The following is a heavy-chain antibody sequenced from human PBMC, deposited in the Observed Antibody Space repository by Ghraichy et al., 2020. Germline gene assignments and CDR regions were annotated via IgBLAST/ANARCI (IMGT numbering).Heavy chain of an antibody. D-gene: IGHD2-21*02. CDR2: MNPNSGNT. V-gene: IGHV1-8*01. CDR3: ARGGRKYCGGDCYRNWFDP. J-gene: IGHJ5*02. Sequence: ASLKVSCKAAGATFTSYDINWLLQATGQGLEWMGWMNPNSGNTGYAQKFQGRVTMTRNTSISTAYMELSSLRSEDTAVYYCARGGRKYCGGDCYRNWFDPWGQGTLVTVSS. CDR1: GATFTSYD.